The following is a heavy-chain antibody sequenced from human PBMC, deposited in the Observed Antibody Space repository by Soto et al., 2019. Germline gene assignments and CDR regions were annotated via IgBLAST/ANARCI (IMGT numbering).Heavy chain of an antibody. CDR1: GYTFTSYD. CDR2: INPNTGYT. D-gene: IGHD3-16*02. V-gene: IGHV1-8*01. J-gene: IGHJ4*02. CDR3: VRGRVMITFGVVIVIDY. Sequence: QVQLVQSGAAMKKPGASVKVSCKASGYTFTSYDINWVRQATGQGLEWMGWINPNTGYTDYAQKFPDRVTMTGNTSITTAYMELSSLRSEDTAVYYCVRGRVMITFGVVIVIDYWGQGSPVTVSS.